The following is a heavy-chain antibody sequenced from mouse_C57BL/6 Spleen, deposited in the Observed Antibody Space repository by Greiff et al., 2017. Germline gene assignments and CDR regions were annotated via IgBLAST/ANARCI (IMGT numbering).Heavy chain of an antibody. CDR3: ASSAGAYYFDY. D-gene: IGHD1-2*01. CDR1: GYTFTSYW. V-gene: IGHV1-59*01. CDR2: IDPSDSYT. Sequence: VQLQQPGAELVRPGTSVKLSCKASGYTFTSYWMHWVKQRPGQGLEWIGVIDPSDSYTNYNQKFKGKATLTVDTSSSTAYMQLSSLTSEDSAVDYCASSAGAYYFDYWGQGTTLTVSS. J-gene: IGHJ2*01.